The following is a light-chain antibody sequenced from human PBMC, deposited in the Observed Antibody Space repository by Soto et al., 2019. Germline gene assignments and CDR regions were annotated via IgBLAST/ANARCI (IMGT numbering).Light chain of an antibody. Sequence: ENVLSQSPATLSLSPGERATLSCRASQNISNFLAWYQQKPGQAPRLLISDASNRATGVPARFSGRGSGTDFTLTIGRLEPEDFAVYYCQQRSLRTFGRGTKVEV. CDR2: DAS. V-gene: IGKV3-11*01. CDR1: QNISNF. CDR3: QQRSLRT. J-gene: IGKJ1*01.